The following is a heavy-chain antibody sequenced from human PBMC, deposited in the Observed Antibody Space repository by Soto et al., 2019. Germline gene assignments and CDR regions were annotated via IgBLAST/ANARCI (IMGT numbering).Heavy chain of an antibody. CDR3: AIDLDSGHDY. D-gene: IGHD1-26*01. CDR1: GGSVSSGSYY. Sequence: QVQLQESGPGLVKPSETLSLTCTVSGGSVSSGSYYWSWIRQPPGKGLEWIGYIYYSGSTNYNPSLKSRVTISVDTSKNQFSLKLSSLTAADTAVYYCAIDLDSGHDYWGQGTLVTVSS. J-gene: IGHJ4*02. CDR2: IYYSGST. V-gene: IGHV4-61*01.